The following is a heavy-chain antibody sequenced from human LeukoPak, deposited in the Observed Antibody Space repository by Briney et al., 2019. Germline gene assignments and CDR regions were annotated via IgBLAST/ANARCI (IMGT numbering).Heavy chain of an antibody. CDR1: GGSISSSSYY. V-gene: IGHV4-39*07. J-gene: IGHJ3*02. CDR3: ARDVAFDI. Sequence: PSETLSLTCTVSGGSISSSSYYWGWIRQPPGKGLEWIGDIYYSGSTYYSSSLKSRVIISVDTSKNQFSLKLNSVTAADTAVYYCARDVAFDIWGQGTMVTVSS. CDR2: IYYSGST.